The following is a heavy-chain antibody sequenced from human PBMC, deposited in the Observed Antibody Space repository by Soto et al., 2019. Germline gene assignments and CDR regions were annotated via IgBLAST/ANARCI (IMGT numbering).Heavy chain of an antibody. CDR1: GGSISSYY. CDR3: ARDLREAYDYYYMDV. J-gene: IGHJ6*03. V-gene: IGHV4-59*01. Sequence: QVQLQESGPGLVKPSETLSLTCTVSGGSISSYYWSWIRQPPGKGLEWIGYIYYSGSTNYNPSLKSRVTIAVHTSKNQFSLKLSSVTAADTAVYYCARDLREAYDYYYMDVWGKGTTVTVSS. CDR2: IYYSGST.